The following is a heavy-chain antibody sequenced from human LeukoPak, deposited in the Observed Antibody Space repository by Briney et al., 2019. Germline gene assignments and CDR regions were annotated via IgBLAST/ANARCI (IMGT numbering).Heavy chain of an antibody. CDR1: GGSISSGSYH. CDR3: ARERAPIVVVPAARDFDY. D-gene: IGHD2-2*01. V-gene: IGHV4-61*02. CDR2: IYTSGST. J-gene: IGHJ4*02. Sequence: PSETPSLTCTVSGGSISSGSYHWSWIRQPAGKGLEWIGRIYTSGSTNYNPSLKSRVTISVDTSKNQFSLKLSSVTAADTAVYYCARERAPIVVVPAARDFDYWGQGTLVTVSS.